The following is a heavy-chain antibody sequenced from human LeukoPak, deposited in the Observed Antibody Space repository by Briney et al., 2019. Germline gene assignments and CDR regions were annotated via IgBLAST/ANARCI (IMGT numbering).Heavy chain of an antibody. CDR3: ARDGPVAGTPFDF. J-gene: IGHJ4*02. D-gene: IGHD6-19*01. Sequence: GGSLRLSCAASGFTFSSYSMNWVRQAPGKGLEWVSYITSTSRSTYYADSVKGRFTISRDNAKNSLYLQMNSLGDEDTAVYYCARDGPVAGTPFDFWGQGTLVTVSS. V-gene: IGHV3-48*02. CDR2: ITSTSRST. CDR1: GFTFSSYS.